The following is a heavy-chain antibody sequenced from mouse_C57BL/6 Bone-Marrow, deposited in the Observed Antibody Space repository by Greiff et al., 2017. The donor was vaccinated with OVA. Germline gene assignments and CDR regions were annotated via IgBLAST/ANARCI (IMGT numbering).Heavy chain of an antibody. CDR1: GFTFSDYG. J-gene: IGHJ4*01. CDR2: ISSGSSTI. V-gene: IGHV5-17*01. CDR3: ARPHYGKTAMDY. D-gene: IGHD2-1*01. Sequence: DVKLVESGGGLVKPGGSLKLSCAASGFTFSDYGMHWVRQAPEKGLEWVAYISSGSSTIYYADTVKGRFTISRDNAKNTLFLQMTSLRSEDTAMYYCARPHYGKTAMDYWGQGTSVTVSS.